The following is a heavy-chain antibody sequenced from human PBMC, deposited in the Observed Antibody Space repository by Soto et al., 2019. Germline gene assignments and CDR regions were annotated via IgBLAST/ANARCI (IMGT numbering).Heavy chain of an antibody. D-gene: IGHD3-16*01. CDR1: NDSINSYY. J-gene: IGHJ5*02. CDR2: SYFSGGT. Sequence: SETLSLTCTVSNDSINSYYWSWIRQPPGKGLEWIGYSYFSGGTDYNPSLKGRVTISVDRSRNQFSLKLTSVTAADTAVYYCVRELSRGWFDPWGQGTLVTVSS. V-gene: IGHV4-59*01. CDR3: VRELSRGWFDP.